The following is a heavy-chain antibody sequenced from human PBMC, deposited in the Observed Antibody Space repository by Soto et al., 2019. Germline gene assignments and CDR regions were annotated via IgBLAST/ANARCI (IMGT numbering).Heavy chain of an antibody. Sequence: QITLKESDPTLVKPTQTLTLTCTFSGFSLSSIGEGVGWIRQPPGKGLEWLAFIHWNDDERYSPSLKSRLTLNRYTSKRQVVHTITNMDPVDTATYYCAHSLYNGRFDPWGQGTLVTVSS. J-gene: IGHJ5*02. CDR2: IHWNDDE. CDR1: GFSLSSIGEG. V-gene: IGHV2-5*01. CDR3: AHSLYNGRFDP. D-gene: IGHD1-1*01.